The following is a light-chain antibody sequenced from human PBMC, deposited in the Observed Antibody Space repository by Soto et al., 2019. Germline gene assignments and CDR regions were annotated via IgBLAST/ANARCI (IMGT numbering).Light chain of an antibody. CDR2: GAS. V-gene: IGKV3-20*01. J-gene: IGKJ5*01. CDR1: QSVSSSY. Sequence: EIVLTQSPGTLSLSPGERATLSCRASQSVSSSYLAWYQQKPGQAPRLLIYGASSRATGIPDRFSGSGSGTDFTLTISSLQAEDVALYYCQQYYSSITFGQGTRLEI. CDR3: QQYYSSIT.